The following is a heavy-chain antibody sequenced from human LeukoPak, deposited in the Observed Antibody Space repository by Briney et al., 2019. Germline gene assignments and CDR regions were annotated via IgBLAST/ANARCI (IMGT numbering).Heavy chain of an antibody. CDR3: ARVRSRGVIID. D-gene: IGHD3-10*01. Sequence: GGSLRLSCAASGFTFSDYYMSWIRQAPGKGREWVSYISSSSSYTNYADSVKGRFTISRGNAKNSLYLQMNSLRAEDTAVYYCARVRSRGVIIDWGQGTLVTVSS. CDR1: GFTFSDYY. V-gene: IGHV3-11*06. CDR2: ISSSSSYT. J-gene: IGHJ4*02.